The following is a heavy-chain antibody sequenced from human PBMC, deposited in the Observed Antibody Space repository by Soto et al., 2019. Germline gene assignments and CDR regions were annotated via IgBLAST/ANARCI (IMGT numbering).Heavy chain of an antibody. J-gene: IGHJ6*02. CDR2: ISYDGSNK. D-gene: IGHD3-16*01. CDR1: GFTFSSYG. CDR3: AKDAHGLWYYYYGMDV. V-gene: IGHV3-30*18. Sequence: QVPLVESGGGVVQPGRSLRLSCAASGFTFSSYGMHWVRQAPGKGLEWVAVISYDGSNKYYADSVKGRFTISRDNSKNTLYLQMNSLRAEDTAVYYCAKDAHGLWYYYYGMDVWGQGTTVTVSS.